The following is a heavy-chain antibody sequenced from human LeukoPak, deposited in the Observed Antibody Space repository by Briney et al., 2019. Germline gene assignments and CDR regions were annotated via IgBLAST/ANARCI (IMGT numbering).Heavy chain of an antibody. V-gene: IGHV1-18*01. Sequence: ASVTDSSKASGYTFTTYCISWVRQAPGQGLEWLGRISVYNGNTNYAQKLQGRVTMTTDTSTSTAYMELRSLRSDDTAVYYCARMILLLGDVLTVPPRGFDYWGQGNLVTVSS. CDR3: ARMILLLGDVLTVPPRGFDY. CDR1: GYTFTTYC. CDR2: ISVYNGNT. D-gene: IGHD3-9*01. J-gene: IGHJ4*02.